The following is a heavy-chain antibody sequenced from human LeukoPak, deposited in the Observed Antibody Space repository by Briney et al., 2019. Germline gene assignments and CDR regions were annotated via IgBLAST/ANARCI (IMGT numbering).Heavy chain of an antibody. CDR1: GGTFSSYA. V-gene: IGHV1-69*13. CDR2: IIPIFGTA. CDR3: ARAGTGYYGYYYGMDV. D-gene: IGHD3/OR15-3a*01. J-gene: IGHJ6*02. Sequence: ASVKVSCQASGGTFSSYAISWVRQAPGQGLEWMGGIIPIFGTANYAQKFQGRVTITADESTSTAYMELSSLRSEDTAVYYCARAGTGYYGYYYGMDVWGQGTTVTVSS.